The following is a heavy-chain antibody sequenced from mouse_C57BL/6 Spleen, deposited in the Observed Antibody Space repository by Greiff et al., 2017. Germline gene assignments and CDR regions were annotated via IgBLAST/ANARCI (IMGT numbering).Heavy chain of an antibody. CDR2: IDPSDSYT. Sequence: VQLQQPGAELVKPGASVKLSCKASGYTFTSYWMQWVKQRPGQGLEWIGEIDPSDSYTNYNQKFKGKATLTVDTSSSTAYLQLSSLTSEDSAVYYCARRSNWDAFAYWGQGTLLTVSA. J-gene: IGHJ3*01. V-gene: IGHV1-50*01. CDR1: GYTFTSYW. CDR3: ARRSNWDAFAY. D-gene: IGHD4-1*01.